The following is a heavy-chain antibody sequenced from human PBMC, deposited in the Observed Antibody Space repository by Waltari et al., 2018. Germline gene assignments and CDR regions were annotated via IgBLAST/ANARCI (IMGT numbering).Heavy chain of an antibody. V-gene: IGHV4-39*01. CDR3: ATYIGASVGTAAFDV. Sequence: QLQLQESGPGLVKPSETLSLTCSVSGVSITRNRHYWGWIRQPPGQGLEWIGTMSYGGATYSSPSLKSRVTISRDTSKNQLSLKLGSVTAADTAVYYCATYIGASVGTAAFDVWGQGTMVTVSS. CDR1: GVSITRNRHY. CDR2: MSYGGAT. J-gene: IGHJ3*01. D-gene: IGHD5-12*01.